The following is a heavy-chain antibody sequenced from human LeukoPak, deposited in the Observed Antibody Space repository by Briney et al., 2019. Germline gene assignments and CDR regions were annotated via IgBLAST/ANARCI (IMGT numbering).Heavy chain of an antibody. J-gene: IGHJ4*02. D-gene: IGHD2-2*01. CDR3: ARGVYIEAAQYAF. V-gene: IGHV4-59*01. CDR1: GGSISSYY. CDR2: IYYSGTT. Sequence: SETLSLTCTVSGGSISSYYLSWIRQPPGKGLEWIGYIYYSGTTNYTHSVKSRVTISIDTSKNQFSLQLSSVTAEDTAVYYCARGVYIEAAQYAFCGQGTLAPVSS.